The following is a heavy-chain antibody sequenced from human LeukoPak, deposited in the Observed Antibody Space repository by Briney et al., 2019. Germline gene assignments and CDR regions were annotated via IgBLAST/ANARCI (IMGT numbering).Heavy chain of an antibody. D-gene: IGHD3-10*01. CDR1: GFTFSTFA. V-gene: IGHV3-23*01. CDR3: ARTLNSGTKDY. Sequence: GGSLRLSCAASGFTFSTFAMIWVRQPPGKGLEWVSAISSSTLKIYYADSVKGRFTISRDNSKNTLYLQMNSLRVEDTAVYYCARTLNSGTKDYWGQGTLVTVSS. CDR2: ISSSTLKI. J-gene: IGHJ4*02.